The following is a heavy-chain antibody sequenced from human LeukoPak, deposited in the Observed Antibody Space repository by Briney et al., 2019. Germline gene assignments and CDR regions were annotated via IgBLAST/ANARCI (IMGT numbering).Heavy chain of an antibody. CDR1: GDSVSSNSAA. Sequence: SQTLSLTCASSGDSVSSNSAAWNWIRQSPSRGLEWLGRTYYRSKWYNDYAVSVKSRITINPDTSKNQFSLQLNSVTPEDTAVYYCARAADYDSVWGSPQNTFDYWGQGTLVTVSS. CDR3: ARAADYDSVWGSPQNTFDY. CDR2: TYYRSKWYN. V-gene: IGHV6-1*01. J-gene: IGHJ4*02. D-gene: IGHD3-16*01.